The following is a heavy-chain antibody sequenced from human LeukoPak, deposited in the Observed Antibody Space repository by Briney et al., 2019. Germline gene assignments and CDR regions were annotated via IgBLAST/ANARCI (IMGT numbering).Heavy chain of an antibody. CDR1: GFIVSTNY. V-gene: IGHV3-53*01. CDR3: ASFYYNSGYGAFDI. J-gene: IGHJ3*02. Sequence: WGSLRLSCAASGFIVSTNYMSWVRQAPGKGLEWVSVIYSGGNTKYADSVKGRFTISRDISKNTLYLQMNNLRAEDTAVYYCASFYYNSGYGAFDIWGQGTVVTVSS. CDR2: IYSGGNT. D-gene: IGHD3-10*01.